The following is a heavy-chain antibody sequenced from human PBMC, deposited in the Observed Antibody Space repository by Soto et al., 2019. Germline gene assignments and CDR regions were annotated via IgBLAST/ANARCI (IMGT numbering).Heavy chain of an antibody. CDR2: ISYDGSNK. V-gene: IGHV3-30*03. CDR3: ARDLGNIGWYDS. J-gene: IGHJ5*01. Sequence: GGSLRLSCAASGFTFSSYGMHWVRQAPGKGLEWVAFISYDGSNKYYADSVKGRFTISRDNSKNTLYLQMNSLRAEDTAVYYCARDLGNIGWYDSWGQGTLVTVSS. D-gene: IGHD7-27*01. CDR1: GFTFSSYG.